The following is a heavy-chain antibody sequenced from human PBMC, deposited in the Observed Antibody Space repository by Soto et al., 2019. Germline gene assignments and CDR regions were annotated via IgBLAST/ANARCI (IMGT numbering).Heavy chain of an antibody. CDR2: ISYDGSNK. CDR3: ARVISSSYYYYYGMDV. D-gene: IGHD6-6*01. J-gene: IGHJ6*02. Sequence: GGSLRLSCAASGFTFSSYAMHWVRQAPGKGLEWVAVISYDGSNKYYADSVKGRFTISRDNSKNTLYLQMNSLRAEDTAVYYCARVISSSYYYYYGMDVWGQGTTVTVSS. V-gene: IGHV3-30-3*01. CDR1: GFTFSSYA.